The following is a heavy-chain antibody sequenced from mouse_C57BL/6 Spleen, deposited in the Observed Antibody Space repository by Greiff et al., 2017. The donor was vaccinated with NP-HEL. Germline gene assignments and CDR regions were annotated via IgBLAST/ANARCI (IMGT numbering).Heavy chain of an antibody. CDR1: GYSITSGYD. D-gene: IGHD2-4*01. J-gene: IGHJ3*01. V-gene: IGHV3-1*01. CDR2: ISYSGST. CDR3: ARGDYDYDGIAY. Sequence: EVQLQESGPGMVKPSQSLSLTCTVTGYSITSGYDWHWIRHFPGNKLEWMGYISYSGSTNYNPSLKSRISITHDTSKNHFFLKLNSVTTEDTATYYCARGDYDYDGIAYWGQGTLVTVSA.